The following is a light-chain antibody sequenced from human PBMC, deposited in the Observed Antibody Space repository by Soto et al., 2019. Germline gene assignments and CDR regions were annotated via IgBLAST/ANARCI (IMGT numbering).Light chain of an antibody. CDR3: QQYGKSPLT. CDR1: QSVSSSY. Sequence: ENVLTQSPGTLSLSPGERATLSCRASQSVSSSYLAWYQQKSGQAPRLLIYGASFRATDIPDRFSGSGSGTDFTLTISRLEPEDFAVYYCQQYGKSPLTFGGGTKVEIK. CDR2: GAS. J-gene: IGKJ4*01. V-gene: IGKV3-20*01.